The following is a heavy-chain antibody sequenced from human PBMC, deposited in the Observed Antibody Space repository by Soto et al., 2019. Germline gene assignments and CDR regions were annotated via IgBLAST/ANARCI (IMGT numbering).Heavy chain of an antibody. Sequence: VQLLESGGGLVQPGGSLRLSCAASGFRFSNYVMSWVRQPPGKGLEWLSAVSGSGETTYYADSVKGRFTISRDNSKNTLLLQMNSLRGEDTAVYYCAKDRLRVDVWGLGTTVTVSS. CDR3: AKDRLRVDV. V-gene: IGHV3-23*01. CDR2: VSGSGETT. J-gene: IGHJ6*02. CDR1: GFRFSNYV. D-gene: IGHD2-15*01.